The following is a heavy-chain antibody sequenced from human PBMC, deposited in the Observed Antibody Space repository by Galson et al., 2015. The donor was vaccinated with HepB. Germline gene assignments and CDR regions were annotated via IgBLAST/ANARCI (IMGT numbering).Heavy chain of an antibody. CDR3: ARAKTGHYGGNLRYDY. CDR1: GYTFTSYG. J-gene: IGHJ4*02. CDR2: ISAYNGNT. Sequence: SVKVSCKASGYTFTSYGISWVRQAPGQGLEWMGWISAYNGNTNYAQKLQGRVTMTTDTSTSTAYMELRSLRSDDTAVYYCARAKTGHYGGNLRYDYWGQGTLVTVSS. D-gene: IGHD4-23*01. V-gene: IGHV1-18*01.